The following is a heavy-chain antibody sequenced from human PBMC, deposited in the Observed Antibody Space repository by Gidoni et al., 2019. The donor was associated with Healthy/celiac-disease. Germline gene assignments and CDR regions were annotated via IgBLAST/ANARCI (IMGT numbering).Heavy chain of an antibody. Sequence: QVQLQESGPGLVKPSETLSLTCTVSGGSISSYYWSWIRQPPGKGLEWIGYIYYSGSTNYNPSLKSRVTISVDTSKNQFSLKLSSVTAADTAVYYCARLGVYGDYDCWGQGTLVTVSS. V-gene: IGHV4-59*08. J-gene: IGHJ4*02. CDR2: IYYSGST. CDR1: GGSISSYY. CDR3: ARLGVYGDYDC. D-gene: IGHD4-17*01.